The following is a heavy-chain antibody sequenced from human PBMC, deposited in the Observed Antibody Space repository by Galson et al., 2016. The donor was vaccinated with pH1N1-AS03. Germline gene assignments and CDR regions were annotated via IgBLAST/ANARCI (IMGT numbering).Heavy chain of an antibody. CDR1: GDSITSYY. V-gene: IGHV4-59*01. CDR3: ARGWSAFDF. D-gene: IGHD2-15*01. J-gene: IGHJ3*01. CDR2: VYYTGAT. Sequence: TLSLTCTVSGDSITSYYWSWIRQPPGKGLEWIAYVYYTGATSYNPSLKSRVTISLDTSKSQFSLKLSSVTAADTAVYYCARGWSAFDFWGQGTVVTVSS.